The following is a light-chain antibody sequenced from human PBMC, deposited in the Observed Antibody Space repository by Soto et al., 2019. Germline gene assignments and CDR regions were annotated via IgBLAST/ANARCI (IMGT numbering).Light chain of an antibody. CDR1: QSVSSSY. CDR2: GAS. CDR3: QQFQSSLRT. Sequence: EIVLTQSPGTLSLSPGERATLSCRASQSVSSSYLAWYQHKPGQAPRLLMSGASSRASGVPVRFSGSGSGTDFTLTISRLEPEDFAMYYCQQFQSSLRTFGQGTKVDIK. V-gene: IGKV3-20*01. J-gene: IGKJ1*01.